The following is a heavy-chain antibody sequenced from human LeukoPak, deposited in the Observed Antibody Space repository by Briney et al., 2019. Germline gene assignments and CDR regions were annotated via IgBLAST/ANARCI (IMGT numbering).Heavy chain of an antibody. CDR2: IRSKAYGGTT. CDR3: TRANYGDYGLNWFDP. D-gene: IGHD4-17*01. CDR1: GFTFGHYA. J-gene: IGHJ5*02. Sequence: GGSLRLSCTASGFTFGHYAMSWFRQAPGKGLEWVGFIRSKAYGGTTEYAASVKGRFTISRDDSKSIAYLQMNSLKTEDTAVYYCTRANYGDYGLNWFDPWGQGTLVTVSS. V-gene: IGHV3-49*03.